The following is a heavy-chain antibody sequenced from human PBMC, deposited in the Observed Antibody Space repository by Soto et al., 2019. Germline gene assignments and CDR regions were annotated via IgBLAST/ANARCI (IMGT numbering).Heavy chain of an antibody. V-gene: IGHV1-69*12. D-gene: IGHD4-4*01. CDR3: ARDNDRLQLGGNYYYILDV. CDR1: GGTFSSSA. Sequence: QVQLVQSGAEMKEPGSSVKVSCKTSGGTFSSSAISWLRQAPGQGLEWMGGIIPLFRTPDYAQKFQGRVTIAADESTSTAYMELSSLRSEDTAVYYCARDNDRLQLGGNYYYILDVWCQWTTITVSS. J-gene: IGHJ6*02. CDR2: IIPLFRTP.